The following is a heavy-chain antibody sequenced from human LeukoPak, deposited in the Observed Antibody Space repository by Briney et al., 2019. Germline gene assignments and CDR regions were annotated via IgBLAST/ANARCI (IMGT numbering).Heavy chain of an antibody. Sequence: AGGSLRLSCAASGFTFSGYEMNWVRQAPGKGLEWVSYISSSGSTIYYADSVKGRFTISRDDAKNSLYLQMNSLRAEDTAVYYCAKGDSSFGYWGQGTLVTVSS. D-gene: IGHD6-6*01. CDR1: GFTFSGYE. CDR2: ISSSGSTI. CDR3: AKGDSSFGY. V-gene: IGHV3-48*03. J-gene: IGHJ4*02.